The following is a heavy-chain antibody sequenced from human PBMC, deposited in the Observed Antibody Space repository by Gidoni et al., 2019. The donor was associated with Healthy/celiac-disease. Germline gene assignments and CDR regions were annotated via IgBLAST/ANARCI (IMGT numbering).Heavy chain of an antibody. V-gene: IGHV4-39*01. D-gene: IGHD6-19*01. CDR1: GGSISSSSYY. J-gene: IGHJ4*02. CDR2: IYYSGST. Sequence: QLQLQESGPGLVKPSETLSLTCTVSGGSISSSSYYWGWIRQPPGKGLEWIGSIYYSGSTYYNPSLKSRVTISVDTSKNQFSLKLSSVTAADTAVYYCARRTRSGWRFDYWGQGTLVTVSS. CDR3: ARRTRSGWRFDY.